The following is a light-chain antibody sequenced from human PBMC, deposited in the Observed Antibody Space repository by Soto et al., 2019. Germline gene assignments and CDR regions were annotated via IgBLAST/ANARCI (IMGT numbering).Light chain of an antibody. CDR1: QDVISSY. V-gene: IGKV3-20*01. CDR2: GAS. Sequence: EIVLSQSPRSLSVSPGARVNFPCRASQDVISSYLAWYQQRRGQAPRLLIYGASTRATGIPARFSGSGSGTDFTLTISRLEPEDFAVYYCQQYGTSPFTFGPGTKVDIK. J-gene: IGKJ3*01. CDR3: QQYGTSPFT.